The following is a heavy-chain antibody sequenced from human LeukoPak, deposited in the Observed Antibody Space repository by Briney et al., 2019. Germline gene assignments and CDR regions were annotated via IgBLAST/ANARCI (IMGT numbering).Heavy chain of an antibody. D-gene: IGHD2/OR15-2a*01. Sequence: GGSLRLSCAAAGFTFSTYEMNWVRQAPGKGLEWTSYISSSGSTIHYADSVKGRFTISRDNAKNSLYLQMNSLRAEDTAVYYCARVRKHSTCFDYWGQGTLVTVSS. CDR3: ARVRKHSTCFDY. J-gene: IGHJ4*02. CDR1: GFTFSTYE. CDR2: ISSSGSTI. V-gene: IGHV3-48*03.